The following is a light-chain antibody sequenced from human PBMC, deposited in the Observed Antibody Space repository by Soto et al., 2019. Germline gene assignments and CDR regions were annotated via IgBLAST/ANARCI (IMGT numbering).Light chain of an antibody. CDR1: QSVSSNY. J-gene: IGKJ3*01. CDR2: GAS. Sequence: EIVLTQSPGTLSLSPGERATLSCRASQSVSSNYLAWYQQEPGQAPRLLIYGASSRATGIPDRFSGSGSETDFTLTISRLEPEDFAVYFCQQYGSSPVFGPGTKVDIK. V-gene: IGKV3-20*01. CDR3: QQYGSSPV.